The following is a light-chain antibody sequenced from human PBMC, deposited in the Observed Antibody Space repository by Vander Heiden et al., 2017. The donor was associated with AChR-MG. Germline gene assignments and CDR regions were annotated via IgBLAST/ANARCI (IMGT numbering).Light chain of an antibody. Sequence: DIQMTQSPSPLSASVGDRVTITCQASQDISNYLNWYQQKPGKAPKLLIYDASNLETGVPSRFSGSGSGTDFTFTISSLQPEDIATYYCQQEDNLPLTFGGGTKVEIK. CDR3: QQEDNLPLT. V-gene: IGKV1-33*01. J-gene: IGKJ4*01. CDR2: DAS. CDR1: QDISNY.